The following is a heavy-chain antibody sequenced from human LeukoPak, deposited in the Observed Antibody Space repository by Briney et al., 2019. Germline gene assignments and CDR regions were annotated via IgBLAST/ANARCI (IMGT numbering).Heavy chain of an antibody. CDR1: GFTFDDYA. Sequence: PGGSLRLSCAASGFTFDDYAMHWVRQAPGKGLEWVSGISWNSGSIGYADSVKGRFTISRDNAKNSLYLQMNSLRAEDTALYYCAKAADDILTGYGDIWGQGTMVTVSS. V-gene: IGHV3-9*01. CDR3: AKAADDILTGYGDI. D-gene: IGHD3-9*01. J-gene: IGHJ3*02. CDR2: ISWNSGSI.